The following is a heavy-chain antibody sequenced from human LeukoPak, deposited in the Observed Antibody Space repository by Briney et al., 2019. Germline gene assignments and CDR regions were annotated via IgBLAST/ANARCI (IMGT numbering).Heavy chain of an antibody. CDR1: GGTFSSYA. CDR2: IIPILGIA. J-gene: IGHJ4*02. V-gene: IGHV1-69*04. CDR3: ARDLGTYYYDSSGYAFDY. D-gene: IGHD3-22*01. Sequence: ASVKVSCKASGGTFSSYAIIWVRQAPGQGLEWMGRIIPILGIANYAQKFQGRVTITADKSTSTAYMELSSLRSEDTAVYYCARDLGTYYYDSSGYAFDYWGQGTLVTVSS.